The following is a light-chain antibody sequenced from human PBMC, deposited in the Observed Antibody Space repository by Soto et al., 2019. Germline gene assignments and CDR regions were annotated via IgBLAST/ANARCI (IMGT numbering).Light chain of an antibody. CDR1: SSDVGGYNY. CDR2: EVS. CDR3: SSYTSSSTPLYV. J-gene: IGLJ1*01. V-gene: IGLV2-14*01. Sequence: QSVLTQPACVSGSPGQSMTISCTGTSSDVGGYNYVSWYQQHPGKAPKLMIYEVSNRPSGVSNRFSGSKSGNTASLTISGLQAEDEADYYCSSYTSSSTPLYVFGTGTKVTVL.